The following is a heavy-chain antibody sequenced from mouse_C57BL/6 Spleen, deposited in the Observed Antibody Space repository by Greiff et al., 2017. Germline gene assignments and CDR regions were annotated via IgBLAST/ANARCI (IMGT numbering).Heavy chain of an antibody. J-gene: IGHJ3*01. CDR2: IDPSDSYN. CDR3: ARAGYYGSSSAWCAY. V-gene: IGHV1-69*01. CDR1: GYTFTSYW. Sequence: QVQLQQPGAELVMPGASVKLSCKASGYTFTSYWMHWVKQRPGQGLEWIGEIDPSDSYNNYNQKFKGKSTLTVDKSSSTAYMQLSSLTSEDSAVYYGARAGYYGSSSAWCAYWGQGTLVTVSA. D-gene: IGHD1-1*01.